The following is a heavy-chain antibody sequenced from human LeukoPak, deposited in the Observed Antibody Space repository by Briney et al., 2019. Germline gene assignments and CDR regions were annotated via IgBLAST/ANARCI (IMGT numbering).Heavy chain of an antibody. CDR1: GGSISSGSYY. D-gene: IGHD5-24*01. CDR2: IYTSGST. Sequence: PSQTLSLTCTVSGGSISSGSYYWIWIRQPAGKGLEWIGRIYTSGSTNYNPSLKSRVTISVDTSKNQFSLKLSSVTAADTAVYYCAREDLLEMATIDYWGQGTLVTVSS. J-gene: IGHJ4*02. V-gene: IGHV4-61*02. CDR3: AREDLLEMATIDY.